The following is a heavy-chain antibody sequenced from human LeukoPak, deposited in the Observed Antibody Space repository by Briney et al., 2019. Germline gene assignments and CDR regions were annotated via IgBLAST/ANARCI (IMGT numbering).Heavy chain of an antibody. CDR1: GFXFSSYE. J-gene: IGHJ3*02. CDR2: ISSSGSSI. Sequence: GSLRLSCAASGFXFSSYEINWVRQAPGKGLEWVSYISSSGSSIYYADSVKGRFTISRDNAKNSLYLQMNSLRAEDTAVYYCARVLGYYDSSTYYSPWAFDIWGQGTMVTVSS. V-gene: IGHV3-48*03. CDR3: ARVLGYYDSSTYYSPWAFDI. D-gene: IGHD3-22*01.